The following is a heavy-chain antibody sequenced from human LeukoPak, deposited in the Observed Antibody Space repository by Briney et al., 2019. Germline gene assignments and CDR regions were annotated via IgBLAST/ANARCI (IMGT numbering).Heavy chain of an antibody. CDR3: ARGGHYDDAFDI. CDR2: IFYTGTT. V-gene: IGHV4-61*10. CDR1: GGSISSGSYY. Sequence: SETLSLTCTVSGGSISSGSYYWSWIRQPAGKGLEWIGYIFYTGTTNYNPSLKSRVTISVDTSKNQFSLKLSSVTAADTAVYYCARGGHYDDAFDIWGQGTMVTVSS. D-gene: IGHD3-22*01. J-gene: IGHJ3*02.